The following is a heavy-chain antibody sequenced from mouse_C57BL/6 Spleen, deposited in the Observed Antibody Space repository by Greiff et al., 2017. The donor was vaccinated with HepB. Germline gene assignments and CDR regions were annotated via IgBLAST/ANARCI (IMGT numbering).Heavy chain of an antibody. CDR2: ILPGSGST. J-gene: IGHJ1*03. D-gene: IGHD1-1*01. Sequence: QVQLQQSGAELMKPGASVKLSCKATGYTFTGYWIEWVKQRPGHGLEWIGEILPGSGSTNYNEKFKGKATFTADTSSNTAYMQLSSLTTEDSAIYYCARRPLLLRGRDWYFDGWGTGTTVTVSS. V-gene: IGHV1-9*01. CDR3: ARRPLLLRGRDWYFDG. CDR1: GYTFTGYW.